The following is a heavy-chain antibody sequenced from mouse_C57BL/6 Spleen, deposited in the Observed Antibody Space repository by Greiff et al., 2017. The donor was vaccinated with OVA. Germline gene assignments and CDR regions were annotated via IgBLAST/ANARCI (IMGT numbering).Heavy chain of an antibody. D-gene: IGHD2-4*01. CDR2: IYPRSGNT. CDR1: GYTFTSYG. CDR3: ARGGDYYDYDYYAMDY. V-gene: IGHV1-81*01. Sequence: QVHVKQSGAELARPGASVKLSCKASGYTFTSYGISWVKQRTGQGLEWIGEIYPRSGNTYYNEKFKGKATLTADKSSSTAYMELRSLTSEDSAVYFCARGGDYYDYDYYAMDYWGQGTSVTVSS. J-gene: IGHJ4*01.